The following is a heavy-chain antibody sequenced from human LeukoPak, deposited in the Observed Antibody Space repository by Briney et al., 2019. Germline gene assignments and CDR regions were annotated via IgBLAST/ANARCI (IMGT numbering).Heavy chain of an antibody. D-gene: IGHD5-18*01. J-gene: IGHJ4*02. CDR2: ISPYNGDT. V-gene: IGHV1-18*01. CDR1: GYTFITYG. CDR3: ARDKSRYNYGYNY. Sequence: ASVKVSCKASGYTFITYGINWVRQAPGQGLEWMGWISPYNGDTTYAQKFQGRVTMTTDTSTSTAYMELGRLRSDDTAVYYCARDKSRYNYGYNYWGQGTPVTVSS.